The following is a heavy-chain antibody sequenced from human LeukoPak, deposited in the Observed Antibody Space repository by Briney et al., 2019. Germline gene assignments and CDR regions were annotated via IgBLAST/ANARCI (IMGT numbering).Heavy chain of an antibody. V-gene: IGHV4-59*01. Sequence: SETLSLTCTVSGASISSYYWNWIGQPPGKGLEWIGYIYYSGSTNYNPALKSRVTISEDTSKNQISLKLSSVTAADTAVYYCARHSSSFFNYWGQGTLVTVSS. CDR1: GASISSYY. J-gene: IGHJ4*02. CDR3: ARHSSSFFNY. D-gene: IGHD6-13*01. CDR2: IYYSGST.